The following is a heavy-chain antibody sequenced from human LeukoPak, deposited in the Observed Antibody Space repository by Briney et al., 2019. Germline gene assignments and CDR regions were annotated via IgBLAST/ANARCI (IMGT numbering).Heavy chain of an antibody. V-gene: IGHV1-18*01. CDR2: ISAYNGNT. D-gene: IGHD3-16*01. Sequence: GASVKVSCKASGYTFTSYGISWVRQAPGQGLEWMGWISAYNGNTNYAQKLQGRVTMTTDTSTGTAYMELRSLRSDDTAVYYCARFVSRARRYYFDYWGQGTLVTVTS. CDR3: ARFVSRARRYYFDY. CDR1: GYTFTSYG. J-gene: IGHJ4*02.